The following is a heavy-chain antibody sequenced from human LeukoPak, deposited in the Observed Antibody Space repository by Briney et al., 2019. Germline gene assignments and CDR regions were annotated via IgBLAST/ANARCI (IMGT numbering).Heavy chain of an antibody. CDR3: ARVRRRLDAFDI. V-gene: IGHV4-59*01. CDR1: GGSISSYY. J-gene: IGHJ3*02. Sequence: SETLSLTCTVSGGSISSYYWSWIRQPPGKGLEWIGYIYYSGSTNYNPSLKSQVTISVDTSKNQFSLKLSSVTAADTAVYYCARVRRRLDAFDIWGQGTMVTVSS. CDR2: IYYSGST.